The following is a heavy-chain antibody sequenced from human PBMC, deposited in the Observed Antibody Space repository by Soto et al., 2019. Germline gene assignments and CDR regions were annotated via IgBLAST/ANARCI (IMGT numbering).Heavy chain of an antibody. Sequence: SLRLSCAASGFTFSSYAMHWVRQAPGKGLEWVAVISYDGSNKYYADSVKGRFTISRDNSKNTLYLQMNSLRAEDTAVYYCAGVGYCSRTSCSWGYYYYGMDVWGQGTTVT. CDR1: GFTFSSYA. J-gene: IGHJ6*02. V-gene: IGHV3-30-3*01. D-gene: IGHD2-2*01. CDR3: AGVGYCSRTSCSWGYYYYGMDV. CDR2: ISYDGSNK.